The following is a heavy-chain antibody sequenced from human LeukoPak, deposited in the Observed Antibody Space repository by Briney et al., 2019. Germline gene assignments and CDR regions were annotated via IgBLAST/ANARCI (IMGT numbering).Heavy chain of an antibody. Sequence: PGGSLRLSCAASGFTFSNYWMSWVRQAPGKGLEWVANIKEDGSEKYYVDSAKGRFTISRDNAKNSVYLQMNSLRAEDTAVYYCAREQYGGKDYWGQGNLVTVSS. CDR2: IKEDGSEK. CDR3: AREQYGGKDY. V-gene: IGHV3-7*05. CDR1: GFTFSNYW. J-gene: IGHJ4*02. D-gene: IGHD4-23*01.